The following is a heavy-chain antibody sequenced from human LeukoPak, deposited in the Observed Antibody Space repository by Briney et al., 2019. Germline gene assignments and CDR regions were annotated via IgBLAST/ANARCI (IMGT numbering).Heavy chain of an antibody. D-gene: IGHD1-26*01. CDR3: ARCKIGSHFDY. CDR1: GLTVINTY. CDR2: IYNGGSV. Sequence: GGTLRLSCAASGLTVINTYMSWVRQAPGKGLEWVSVIYNGGSVYYGDSVKGRFTISRDSSVNTVYLQMTSLRVEDTAVYYCARCKIGSHFDYWGQGTLVSVSS. J-gene: IGHJ4*02. V-gene: IGHV3-53*01.